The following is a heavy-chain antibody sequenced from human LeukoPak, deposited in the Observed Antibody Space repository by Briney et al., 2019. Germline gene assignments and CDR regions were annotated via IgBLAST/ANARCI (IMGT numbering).Heavy chain of an antibody. CDR2: ISGSGGST. CDR3: AKDSWDYYGSGSYNGDY. CDR1: GFIFSSYA. J-gene: IGHJ4*02. D-gene: IGHD3-10*01. V-gene: IGHV3-23*01. Sequence: PGGSLRLSCAASGFIFSSYAMSWVRQAPGKGLEWVSAISGSGGSTYYADSVKGRFTISRDNSKNTLYLQMNSLRAEDTAVYYCAKDSWDYYGSGSYNGDYWGRGTLVTVSS.